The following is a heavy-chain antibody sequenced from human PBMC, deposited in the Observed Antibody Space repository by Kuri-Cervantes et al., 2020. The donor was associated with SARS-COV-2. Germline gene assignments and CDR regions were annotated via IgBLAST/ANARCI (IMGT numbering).Heavy chain of an antibody. V-gene: IGHV4-39*01. Sequence: SETLSLTCTVSGGSISSSGYYWGWIRQPPGKGLEWIGSIYHSGSTYYNPSLKSRVTISVDTSKNQFSLKLSSVTAADTAVYYCARHSPRSSYYYYYMDVWGKGTTVTVSS. CDR3: ARHSPRSSYYYYYMDV. CDR2: IYHSGST. J-gene: IGHJ6*03. CDR1: GGSISSSGYY.